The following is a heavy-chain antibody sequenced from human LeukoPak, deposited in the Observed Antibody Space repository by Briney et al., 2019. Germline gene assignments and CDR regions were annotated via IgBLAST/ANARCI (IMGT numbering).Heavy chain of an antibody. D-gene: IGHD2-8*02. J-gene: IGHJ4*02. CDR3: ARQLVGVDY. CDR1: GGSFSGYY. Sequence: PSETLSLTCAVYGGSFSGYYWSWIRQPPGKGLEWIGSIYYSGSTYYNPSLKSRVTISVDTSKNQFSLKLSSVTAADTAVYYCARQLVGVDYWGQGTLVTVSS. CDR2: IYYSGST. V-gene: IGHV4-34*01.